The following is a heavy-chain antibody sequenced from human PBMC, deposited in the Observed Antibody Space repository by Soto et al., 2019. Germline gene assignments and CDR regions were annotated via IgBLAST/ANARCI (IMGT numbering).Heavy chain of an antibody. CDR1: GFTFSSYW. V-gene: IGHV3-74*01. Sequence: GGSLRLSCAASGFTFSSYWMHWVRQAPGKGLVWVSRINSDGSSTSYADSVKGRFTISRDNAKNTLYLQMNSLRAEDTAVYYCARDQVWFGYYYYYYMDVWGKGTTVTVSS. D-gene: IGHD3-10*01. CDR3: ARDQVWFGYYYYYYMDV. CDR2: INSDGSST. J-gene: IGHJ6*03.